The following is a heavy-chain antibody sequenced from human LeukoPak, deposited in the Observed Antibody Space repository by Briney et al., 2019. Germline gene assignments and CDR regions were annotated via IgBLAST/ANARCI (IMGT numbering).Heavy chain of an antibody. V-gene: IGHV3-30*02. CDR3: AKAYGSRLLKGDHQNMDV. CDR1: GLIFSNYG. J-gene: IGHJ6*04. CDR2: IRYDGNEK. D-gene: IGHD2-21*02. Sequence: GRSLRLSCVAPGLIFSNYGMHWVRQAPGKGLDWVSFIRYDGNEKRYADSMRGRVTISRDNSKGTLFLQMTSLRPEDTAVYYCAKAYGSRLLKGDHQNMDVWGKGTTVIVSS.